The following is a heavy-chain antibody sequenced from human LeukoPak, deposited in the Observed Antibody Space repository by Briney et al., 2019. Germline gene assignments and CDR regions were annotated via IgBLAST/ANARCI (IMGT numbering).Heavy chain of an antibody. V-gene: IGHV1-18*01. CDR1: GYTFTSYG. CDR2: ISAYNGNT. D-gene: IGHD6-19*01. Sequence: ASVKVSCKASGYTFTSYGISWVRQAPGQGLEWMGWISAYNGNTNYAQKLQGRVTMTTDTSTSTAYMELRSLRSDDTAVYYCARVPLGWYSQTRIIDYWGQGTLVTVSS. CDR3: ARVPLGWYSQTRIIDY. J-gene: IGHJ4*02.